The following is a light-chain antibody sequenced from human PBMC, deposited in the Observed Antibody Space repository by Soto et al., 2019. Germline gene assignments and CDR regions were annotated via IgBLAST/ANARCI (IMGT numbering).Light chain of an antibody. V-gene: IGKV1-9*01. CDR3: QQLNNYPIT. CDR1: QGISSY. CDR2: AAS. J-gene: IGKJ5*01. Sequence: DIQLTQSPSFLSASVGDRVTITCRVSQGISSYLAWYQQKPGKAPKLLIYAASTLQSGVPSRFSGSGSGTEFTLTISSLQPEDFATYYCQQLNNYPITFGQGTRLEIK.